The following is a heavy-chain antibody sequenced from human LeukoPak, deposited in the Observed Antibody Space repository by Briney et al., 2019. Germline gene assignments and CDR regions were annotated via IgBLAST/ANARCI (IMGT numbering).Heavy chain of an antibody. J-gene: IGHJ4*02. CDR3: ATYGVAVRALDY. V-gene: IGHV3-7*05. CDR2: IKQDGSEK. CDR1: GFTFSKYW. D-gene: IGHD6-19*01. Sequence: QTGGSLRLSCVVSGFTFSKYWMTCVRQAPGKGPEWVATIKQDGSEKYYVDSVKGRFTISRDNAKNSLYLQMNSLRAEDTAVYYCATYGVAVRALDYWGQGTLVTVSS.